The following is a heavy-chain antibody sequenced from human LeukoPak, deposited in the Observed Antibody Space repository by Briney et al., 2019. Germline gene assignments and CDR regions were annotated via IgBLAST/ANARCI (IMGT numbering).Heavy chain of an antibody. J-gene: IGHJ6*02. CDR1: GGSISSSSYY. CDR2: IYYSGST. CDR3: ARDRAAAGYYYGMDV. D-gene: IGHD6-13*01. Sequence: SETLSLTCTVSGGSISSSSYYWGWIRQPPGKGLEWIGSIYYSGSTYYNPSLKSRVTISVDTSKNQFSLKLSSVTAADTAVYYCARDRAAAGYYYGMDVWGQGTTVTVSS. V-gene: IGHV4-39*07.